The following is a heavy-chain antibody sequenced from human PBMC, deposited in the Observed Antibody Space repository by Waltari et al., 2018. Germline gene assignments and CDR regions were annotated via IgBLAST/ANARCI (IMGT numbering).Heavy chain of an antibody. V-gene: IGHV4-39*01. CDR1: GGSISSSSYY. CDR2: IYYSGST. D-gene: IGHD6-19*01. CDR3: ATKRESSASGFDY. Sequence: QLQLQESGPGLVKPSETRCFTCHVPGGSISSSSYYWGWSRQPPGKGLGWIGSIYYSGSTYYNPSLKSRVTISVDTSKNQFSLKLSSVTAADTAVYYCATKRESSASGFDYWGQGTLVTVSS. J-gene: IGHJ4*02.